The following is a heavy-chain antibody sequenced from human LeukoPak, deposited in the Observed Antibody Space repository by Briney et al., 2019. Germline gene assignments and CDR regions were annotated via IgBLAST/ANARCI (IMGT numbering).Heavy chain of an antibody. CDR1: GYSISSGYY. D-gene: IGHD1-26*01. CDR3: ARRTVGNWFDP. J-gene: IGHJ5*02. V-gene: IGHV4-38-2*01. CDR2: IYHSGST. Sequence: KPSETLSLTCAVSGYSISSGYYWGWIRQPPGKGLEWIGSIYHSGSTYYNPSLKSRVTISVDTSKNQFSLKLSSVNAADTAVYYCARRTVGNWFDPWGQGTLVTVSS.